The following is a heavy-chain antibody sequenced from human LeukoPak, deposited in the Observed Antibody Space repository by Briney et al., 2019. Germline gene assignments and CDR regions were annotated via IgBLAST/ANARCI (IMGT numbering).Heavy chain of an antibody. CDR3: ARSTFDGDRRP. J-gene: IGHJ5*02. Sequence: GGSLRLSCAASGFTFSSYGMHWVRQAPGKGLEWVAVISYDGSNKYYADSVKGRFTISRDNSKNTLYLQMNSLRAEDTAVYYCARSTFDGDRRPWGQGTLVTVSS. V-gene: IGHV3-30*03. CDR2: ISYDGSNK. CDR1: GFTFSSYG. D-gene: IGHD4-17*01.